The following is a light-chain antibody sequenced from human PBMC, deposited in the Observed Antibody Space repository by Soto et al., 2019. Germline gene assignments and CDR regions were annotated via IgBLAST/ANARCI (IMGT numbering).Light chain of an antibody. CDR3: QQYDNWPWT. CDR2: GAS. CDR1: QSVNTN. V-gene: IGKV3-15*01. J-gene: IGKJ1*01. Sequence: EIVLTQSQATLSVSPLERDTFXCRASQSVNTNLAWYQLKPGQAPRLLIYGASTRAPGFPARFSGSGSGTDFTLTISSLQSEDFAVYYCQQYDNWPWTFGQGTKVDIK.